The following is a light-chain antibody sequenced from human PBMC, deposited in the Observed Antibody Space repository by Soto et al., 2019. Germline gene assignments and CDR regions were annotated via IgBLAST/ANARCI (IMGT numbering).Light chain of an antibody. V-gene: IGKV1-5*01. J-gene: IGKJ4*02. Sequence: DIQMPQSPSTLSASVGDRVSITGRARQSISPWLAWYQQKLGRAPRLLIYDASSLESGVPSRFSGSGYGTEFTLTIRSLQPDDLATYYCQKYNTYSSLTVGGGSKVDIK. CDR2: DAS. CDR1: QSISPW. CDR3: QKYNTYSSLT.